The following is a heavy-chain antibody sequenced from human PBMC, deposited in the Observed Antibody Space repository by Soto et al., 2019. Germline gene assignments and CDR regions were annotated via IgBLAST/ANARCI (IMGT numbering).Heavy chain of an antibody. CDR1: GFTFSSYS. CDR2: ISSSSSYI. Sequence: SLRLSCAASGFTFSSYSMNWVRQAPGKGLEWVSSISSSSSYIYYADSVKGRFTISRDNAKNSLYLQMNSLRAEDTAVYYCARAYTVRPRSDGMDVWGQGTTVTVSS. V-gene: IGHV3-21*01. J-gene: IGHJ6*02. D-gene: IGHD2-2*02. CDR3: ARAYTVRPRSDGMDV.